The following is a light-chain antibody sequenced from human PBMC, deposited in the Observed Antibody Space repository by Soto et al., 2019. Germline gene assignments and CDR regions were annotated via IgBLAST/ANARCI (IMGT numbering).Light chain of an antibody. Sequence: EIVLTQSPGTLSLSPGERATLSCMASQSVSSSYFAWYQQKPGQAPRLLIYGASSRATGIPDRFSGSGSGTDFTLTIDRLEPEDFAVYHCQHYGTTPLTFGGGTKVDI. CDR1: QSVSSSY. CDR3: QHYGTTPLT. V-gene: IGKV3-20*01. J-gene: IGKJ4*01. CDR2: GAS.